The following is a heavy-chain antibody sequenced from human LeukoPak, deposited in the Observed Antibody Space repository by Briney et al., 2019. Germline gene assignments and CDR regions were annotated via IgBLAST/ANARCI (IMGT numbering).Heavy chain of an antibody. CDR3: ARDMGGSGSYYDY. CDR2: INGDGSST. D-gene: IGHD3-10*01. Sequence: GGSLRPSCEASAVIFSNYWMYWVRQAPGKGLVWVSRINGDGSSTGYADSVKGRFTISRENAKNTLYLQMNSLRAEDTAVYYCARDMGGSGSYYDYWGQGTLVTVSS. V-gene: IGHV3-74*01. CDR1: AVIFSNYW. J-gene: IGHJ4*02.